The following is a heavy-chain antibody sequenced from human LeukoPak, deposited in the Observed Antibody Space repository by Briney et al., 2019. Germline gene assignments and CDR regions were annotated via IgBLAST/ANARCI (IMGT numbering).Heavy chain of an antibody. CDR2: ISYDGSNK. CDR1: GFTFSSYG. D-gene: IGHD4-17*01. J-gene: IGHJ3*02. Sequence: GRSLRLSCAASGFTFSSYGIHWVRQAPGKGLEWVAVISYDGSNKYYVDSVKGRFTISRDNSKNTLNLQMNSLRAEDTAVYYCAKMRTPTAHSGDAFDIWGQGSMVTVSS. V-gene: IGHV3-30*18. CDR3: AKMRTPTAHSGDAFDI.